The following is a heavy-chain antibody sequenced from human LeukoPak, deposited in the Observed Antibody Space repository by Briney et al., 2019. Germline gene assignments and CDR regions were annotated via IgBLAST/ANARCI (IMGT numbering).Heavy chain of an antibody. Sequence: NPSETLSLTCTVSGGSFRGDYYWAWIRQPPGKGLEWIGSIYSGGRIYYNPSLKSRVSISIDTSNNDLSLKVTSVTAADTAVYYCARDRGLEYIYADNPAVPYMDVWGKGTTVTVSS. J-gene: IGHJ6*03. D-gene: IGHD5-18*01. CDR2: IYSGGRI. CDR1: GGSFRGDYY. CDR3: ARDRGLEYIYADNPAVPYMDV. V-gene: IGHV4-39*07.